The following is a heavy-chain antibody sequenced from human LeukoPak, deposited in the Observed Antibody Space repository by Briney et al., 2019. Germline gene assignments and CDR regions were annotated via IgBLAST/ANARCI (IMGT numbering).Heavy chain of an antibody. CDR1: GFTFSDYA. CDR2: MSYAGSNK. J-gene: IGHJ6*02. Sequence: GGSLRLSCAASGFTFSDYAMHWVRQAPGKWLEWVAVMSYAGSNKYYADSVKGRLTISRDNSKNTLYVQMNSLRVEDTAVYYCARDYQWLRAMDVWGQGTTVTVSS. D-gene: IGHD6-19*01. V-gene: IGHV3-30-3*01. CDR3: ARDYQWLRAMDV.